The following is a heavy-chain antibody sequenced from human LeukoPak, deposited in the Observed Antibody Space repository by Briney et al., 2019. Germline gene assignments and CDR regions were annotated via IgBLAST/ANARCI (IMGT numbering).Heavy chain of an antibody. CDR3: AASSGVTLGRF. Sequence: PSETLSLTCTVSGGSISSGSHYYNWIRQHPGKGLEWIGYIHYTGGTSYNPSLKSRATMSLDTSMNQVSLKLNSLTAADTAVYYCAASSGVTLGRFWGQGTLVTVSS. D-gene: IGHD3-16*01. V-gene: IGHV4-31*02. CDR2: IHYTGGT. CDR1: GGSISSGSHY. J-gene: IGHJ4*02.